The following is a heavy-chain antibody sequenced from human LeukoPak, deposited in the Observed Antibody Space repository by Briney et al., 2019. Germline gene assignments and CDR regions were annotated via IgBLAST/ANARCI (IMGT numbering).Heavy chain of an antibody. Sequence: SSETLSLTCTVSGGSINSYYWSWIRQPPGKGLEWIGYIYYSGYTNYNPSLKSRVTISVDTSKNQFSLKLSSVTAADTAVYYCARVGGQVDIWGQGTMVTVSS. J-gene: IGHJ3*02. CDR3: ARVGGQVDI. CDR2: IYYSGYT. CDR1: GGSINSYY. D-gene: IGHD1-26*01. V-gene: IGHV4-59*01.